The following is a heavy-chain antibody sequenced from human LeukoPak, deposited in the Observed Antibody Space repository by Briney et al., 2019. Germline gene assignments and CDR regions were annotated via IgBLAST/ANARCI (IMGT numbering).Heavy chain of an antibody. J-gene: IGHJ3*02. CDR3: ARAPAGYSSSWYGLAFDI. D-gene: IGHD6-13*01. CDR2: ISGSGGST. CDR1: GFTFSSYA. Sequence: GGSLRLSCAASGFTFSSYAMSWVRQAPGKGLEWVSAISGSGGSTYYADSVKGRLTISRDNSKNTLYLQMNSLRAEDTAVYYCARAPAGYSSSWYGLAFDIWGQGTMVTVSS. V-gene: IGHV3-23*01.